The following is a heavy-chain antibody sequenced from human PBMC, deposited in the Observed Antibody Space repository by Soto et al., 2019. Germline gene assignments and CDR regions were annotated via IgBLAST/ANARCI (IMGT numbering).Heavy chain of an antibody. CDR1: GASVGSGSFY. J-gene: IGHJ4*02. Sequence: SETLSLTCTVSGASVGSGSFYWSWIRRPPGKGLEWIGYVFFSGSTNYNPSLKSRVTISMDTSKNQFSLKLISVTAADTAVYYCARVSTYYFDSSGSYTSDYWGQGTLVTVSS. V-gene: IGHV4-61*01. CDR2: VFFSGST. D-gene: IGHD3-22*01. CDR3: ARVSTYYFDSSGSYTSDY.